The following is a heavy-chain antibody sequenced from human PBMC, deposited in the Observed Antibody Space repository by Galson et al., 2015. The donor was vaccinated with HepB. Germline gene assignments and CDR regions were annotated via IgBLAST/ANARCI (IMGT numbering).Heavy chain of an antibody. CDR2: VNPNSGNT. Sequence: SVKVSCKASGYTFTSYDINWVRQATGQGLEWMGWVNPNSGNTAYAQKFQGRVTMTRNTSTSTAYMELSSLRSEDTAVYYCARGTYYDILTGYYQPRAFDIWGQGTMVTVSS. CDR3: ARGTYYDILTGYYQPRAFDI. CDR1: GYTFTSYD. V-gene: IGHV1-8*01. J-gene: IGHJ3*02. D-gene: IGHD3-9*01.